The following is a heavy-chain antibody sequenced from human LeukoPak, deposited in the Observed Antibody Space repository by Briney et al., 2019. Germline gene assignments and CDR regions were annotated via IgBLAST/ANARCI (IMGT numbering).Heavy chain of an antibody. CDR3: ARADSSGYIAPPEY. J-gene: IGHJ4*02. D-gene: IGHD3-22*01. CDR1: GFTFDDYG. CDR2: INWNGGST. Sequence: GGSLRLSCAASGFTFDDYGMSWARQAPGKGLEWVSGINWNGGSTGYADSVKGRFTISRDNAKNSLYLQMNSLRAEDTALYYCARADSSGYIAPPEYWGQGTLVTVSS. V-gene: IGHV3-20*04.